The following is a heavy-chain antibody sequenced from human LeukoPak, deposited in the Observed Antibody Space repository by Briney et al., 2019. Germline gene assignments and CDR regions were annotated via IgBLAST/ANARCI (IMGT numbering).Heavy chain of an antibody. V-gene: IGHV3-23*01. CDR3: DY. CDR1: GFSFSTYA. CDR2: ISGSGTTT. Sequence: GGSLRLSCTASGFSFSTYAMNWVRQAPGKGLEWVSGISGSGTTTYYADSVKGRFTISRDNSKTTLFLQMNSLRADDTAVYYCDYWGQGTLVTVSS. J-gene: IGHJ4*02.